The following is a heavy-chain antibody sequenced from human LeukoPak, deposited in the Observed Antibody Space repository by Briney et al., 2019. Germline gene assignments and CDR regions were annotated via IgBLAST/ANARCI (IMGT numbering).Heavy chain of an antibody. V-gene: IGHV3-23*01. CDR1: GFTISSNA. CDR2: ISGSGDST. J-gene: IGHJ4*02. D-gene: IGHD2-15*01. CDR3: AKVGGSRDIVVVVAVTFDC. Sequence: GGSLRLSCAASGFTISSNAMSWARQAPGKGLEGVSTISGSGDSTYYADSVKGRFTISRDNSKNTLYLQMNSLRAEDTAVYYCAKVGGSRDIVVVVAVTFDCWGQGTLVTVSS.